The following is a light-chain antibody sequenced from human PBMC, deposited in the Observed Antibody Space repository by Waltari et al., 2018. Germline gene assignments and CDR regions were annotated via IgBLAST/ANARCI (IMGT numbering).Light chain of an antibody. CDR3: QQYYSKIT. V-gene: IGKV4-1*01. J-gene: IGKJ3*01. CDR1: QSVLYSSNNKNY. CDR2: WAS. Sequence: DIVMTQSPDSLAVSLGERATINCKSSQSVLYSSNNKNYLAWYQQKPGQPPKLLIYWASTRESGVPDRLSGSGSGTDFTLTISSLQAEDVAVYYCQQYYSKITFGPGTKVDIK.